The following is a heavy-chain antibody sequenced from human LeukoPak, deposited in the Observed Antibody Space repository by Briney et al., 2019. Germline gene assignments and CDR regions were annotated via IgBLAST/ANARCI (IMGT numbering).Heavy chain of an antibody. CDR1: GFTFSSYA. CDR2: ISYDGSNK. Sequence: GRSLRLSCAASGFTFSSYAMHWVRQAPGKGLEWVAVISYDGSNKYYADSVKGRFTISRDNSKNTLYLQMNSLRAEDTAVYYCARDRRRLLWFGELLYDYWGQGTLVTVSS. D-gene: IGHD3-10*01. V-gene: IGHV3-30-3*01. J-gene: IGHJ4*02. CDR3: ARDRRRLLWFGELLYDY.